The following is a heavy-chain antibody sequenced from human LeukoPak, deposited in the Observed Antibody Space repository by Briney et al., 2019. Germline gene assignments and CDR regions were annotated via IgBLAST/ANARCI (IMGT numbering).Heavy chain of an antibody. CDR2: INPDGRDT. CDR3: TSWGDTTAEYFQR. J-gene: IGHJ1*01. V-gene: IGHV3-7*01. D-gene: IGHD2-21*02. CDR1: GSTFSSSA. Sequence: PGGSLRLSCVASGSASGSTFSSSAMNWVRQAPGKGLEWVAHINPDGRDTYYVDSVKGRFTISRDNAQNSMYLQMNSLRVEDTAVYYCTSWGDTTAEYFQRWGQGTLVTVSS.